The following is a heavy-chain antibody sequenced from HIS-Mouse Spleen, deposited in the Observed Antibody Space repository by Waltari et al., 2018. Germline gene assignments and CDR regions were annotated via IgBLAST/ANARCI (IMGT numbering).Heavy chain of an antibody. J-gene: IGHJ2*01. CDR1: GGSISSSSYY. V-gene: IGHV4-39*07. D-gene: IGHD6-13*01. CDR2: IYYSGGT. Sequence: QLQLQESGPGLVKPSETLSLTCTVSGGSISSSSYYWGWIRQPPGKGLEWIGGIYYSGGTYDNPALKSRVTISVDTSKNQFSLKLSSVTAADTAVYYCAREIPYSSSWYDWYFDLWGRGTLVTVSS. CDR3: AREIPYSSSWYDWYFDL.